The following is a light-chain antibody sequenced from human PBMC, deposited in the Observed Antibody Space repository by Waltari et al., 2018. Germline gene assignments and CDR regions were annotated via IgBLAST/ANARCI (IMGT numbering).Light chain of an antibody. J-gene: IGLJ3*02. CDR3: ATWDASLDTWV. V-gene: IGLV1-44*01. Sequence: QAGVTQPPPASGTPGQRVTPSCSGSNSNIGRYIVDWYQQFPGTAPKPLIYANNQRPSGVPGRFSASRSGTSASLVISGLQSEDEADYYCATWDASLDTWVFGGGTKVTVL. CDR1: NSNIGRYI. CDR2: ANN.